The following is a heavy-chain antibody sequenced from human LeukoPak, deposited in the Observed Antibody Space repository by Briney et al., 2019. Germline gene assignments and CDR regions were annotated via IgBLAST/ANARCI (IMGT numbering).Heavy chain of an antibody. V-gene: IGHV3-30*02. CDR3: ARDRRLASFDY. CDR2: IRSDGSNI. CDR1: GFTFSSYG. D-gene: IGHD6-25*01. Sequence: GGSLRLSCAASGFTFSSYGMHWVRQAPGKGLEWVAFIRSDGSNIYYPDSVKGRFTISRDNSKNTLYLQMNSLRAEDAAIYYCARDRRLASFDYGGQGTLVTVSS. J-gene: IGHJ4*02.